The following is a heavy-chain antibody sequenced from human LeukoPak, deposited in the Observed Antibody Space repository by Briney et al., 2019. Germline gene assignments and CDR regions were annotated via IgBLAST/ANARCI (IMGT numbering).Heavy chain of an antibody. V-gene: IGHV3-74*01. CDR1: GFTPSDYA. D-gene: IGHD1-14*01. CDR3: ARAQMGTPTDC. J-gene: IGHJ4*02. CDR2: FTADGSST. Sequence: PGGSLRLSCVASGFTPSDYAMYWGRPAPGKGLVWVSRFTADGSSTIYADSVMGRFTVSRDIAKNTLYLQMYSLRAEDTAVYYCARAQMGTPTDCWGQGTLVTVSS.